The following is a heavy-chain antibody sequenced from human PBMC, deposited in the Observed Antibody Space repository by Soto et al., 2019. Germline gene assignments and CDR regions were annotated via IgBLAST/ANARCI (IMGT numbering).Heavy chain of an antibody. D-gene: IGHD6-13*01. CDR1: GYTFTDYY. CDR2: INPNSGGT. Sequence: QVQVVQSGAEVKKPGASVRVSCKASGYTFTDYYLHWVRQAPGQGLEWLGWINPNSGGTHSAQKFQGRVTLTRDTSTSPAHIEPARLSSHDPGIYFWARDFLYSSRHGGMEVWGQGTTVTVSS. V-gene: IGHV1-2*02. J-gene: IGHJ6*02. CDR3: ARDFLYSSRHGGMEV.